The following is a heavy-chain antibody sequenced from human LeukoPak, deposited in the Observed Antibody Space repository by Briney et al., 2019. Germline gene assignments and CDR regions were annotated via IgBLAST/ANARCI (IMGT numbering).Heavy chain of an antibody. V-gene: IGHV3-30*18. CDR1: GFTFSSYG. J-gene: IGHJ4*02. D-gene: IGHD6-19*01. CDR3: AKEGKSSGWYEDYFDY. CDR2: ISYDGSNK. Sequence: GGSLRLSCAASGFTFSSYGMHWVRQAPGKGLEWVAVISYDGSNKYYADSVKGRFTISRDNSKNTLYLQMNSLRAEDTAAYYCAKEGKSSGWYEDYFDYWGQGTLVTVSS.